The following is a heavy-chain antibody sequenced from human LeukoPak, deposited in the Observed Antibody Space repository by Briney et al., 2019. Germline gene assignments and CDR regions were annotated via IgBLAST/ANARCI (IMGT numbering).Heavy chain of an antibody. V-gene: IGHV3-48*03. CDR3: ARAGDTGSYSDL. D-gene: IGHD1-26*01. CDR2: ITRAVRI. J-gene: IGHJ4*02. Sequence: GGSLRLSCVTSGFSFWNYELSWVRQAPGKGLEWISCITRAVRIFYADSMNGRLTISRDNAKNLQYLHINRLRSEVTAVYYCARAGDTGSYSDLWGQGTLVTVSS. CDR1: GFSFWNYE.